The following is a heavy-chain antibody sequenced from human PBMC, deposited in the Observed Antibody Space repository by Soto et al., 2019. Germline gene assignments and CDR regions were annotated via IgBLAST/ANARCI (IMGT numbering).Heavy chain of an antibody. CDR2: IYYSGST. V-gene: IGHV4-39*01. Sequence: SETLSLTCTVSGGSISSSSYYWGWIRQPPGKGLEWIGSIYYSGSTYYNPSLKSRVTISVDTSKNQFSLKLSSVTAADTAVYYCARQAGYGYIYFDYWGLGTLVTVSS. CDR3: ARQAGYGYIYFDY. CDR1: GGSISSSSYY. D-gene: IGHD5-18*01. J-gene: IGHJ4*02.